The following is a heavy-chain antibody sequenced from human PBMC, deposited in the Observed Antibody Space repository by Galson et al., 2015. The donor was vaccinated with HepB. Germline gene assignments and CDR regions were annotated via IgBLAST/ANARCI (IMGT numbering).Heavy chain of an antibody. Sequence: LRLSCAVSGVTFDDYSMHWVRQAPGKALEWVSHISWDGDILEYANSVRDRFTISRDNSKNSLYLQMNSLKSEDTAFYYCVKGHGMSTSLDPWGQGTLVTVSS. D-gene: IGHD5/OR15-5a*01. CDR1: GVTFDDYS. CDR3: VKGHGMSTSLDP. J-gene: IGHJ5*02. V-gene: IGHV3-43*01. CDR2: ISWDGDIL.